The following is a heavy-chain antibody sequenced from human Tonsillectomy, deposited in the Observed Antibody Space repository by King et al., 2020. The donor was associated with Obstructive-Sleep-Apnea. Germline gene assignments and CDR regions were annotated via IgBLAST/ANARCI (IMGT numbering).Heavy chain of an antibody. CDR3: ARGYLLSDSSVYYYVGY. Sequence: VQLVESGGGVVQPGRSLRLSCAASGFTFSSYAMHWVRQAPGKGLEWVAFISYDGSNKYNADSVKGRFTISRDNSKNTLYLQMNSLRAEDTAVYYCARGYLLSDSSVYYYVGYWGQGTLVTVSS. CDR1: GFTFSSYA. J-gene: IGHJ4*02. V-gene: IGHV3-30*04. D-gene: IGHD3-22*01. CDR2: ISYDGSNK.